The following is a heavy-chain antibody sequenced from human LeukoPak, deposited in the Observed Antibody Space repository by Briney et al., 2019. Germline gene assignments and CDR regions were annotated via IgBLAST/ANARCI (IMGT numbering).Heavy chain of an antibody. J-gene: IGHJ4*02. CDR3: ASPSGSYPNFDY. D-gene: IGHD1-26*01. CDR1: GGTFSSYA. Sequence: GASAKVSCKASGGTFSSYAISWVRQAPGQGLEWMGGIIPIFGTANYAQKFQGRVTITTDESTSTAYMELSSLRSEDTAVYYCASPSGSYPNFDYWGQGTLVTVSS. V-gene: IGHV1-69*05. CDR2: IIPIFGTA.